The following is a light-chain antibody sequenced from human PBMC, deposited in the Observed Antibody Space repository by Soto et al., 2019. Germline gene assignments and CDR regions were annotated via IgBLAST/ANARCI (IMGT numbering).Light chain of an antibody. CDR3: MQGTHWPWT. V-gene: IGKV2-30*02. Sequence: DVVMTQSPLSLPVTLGQPASISCRSSQSLIHSDGSTYLSWFQQRPGQSPRRLIYEVSDRDSGVPDRFSGSGCGTDFTLKISRVEAEDVGVYYCMQGTHWPWTFGQGTEVEIK. J-gene: IGKJ1*01. CDR2: EVS. CDR1: QSLIHSDGSTY.